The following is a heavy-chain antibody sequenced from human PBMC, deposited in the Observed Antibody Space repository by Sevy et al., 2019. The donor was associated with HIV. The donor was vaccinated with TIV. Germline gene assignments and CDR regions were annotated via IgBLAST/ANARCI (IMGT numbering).Heavy chain of an antibody. CDR3: ARERVYCSGGSCKPGGWFDP. V-gene: IGHV1-2*02. Sequence: ASVKVSCKASGYTFTGYYMHWVRQAPGQGLEWMGWINPNNGGTNYAQKFQGRVTMNRDTSISTAYMELSRLRSDDTAVYYCARERVYCSGGSCKPGGWFDPWGQGTLVTVSS. J-gene: IGHJ5*02. D-gene: IGHD2-15*01. CDR2: INPNNGGT. CDR1: GYTFTGYY.